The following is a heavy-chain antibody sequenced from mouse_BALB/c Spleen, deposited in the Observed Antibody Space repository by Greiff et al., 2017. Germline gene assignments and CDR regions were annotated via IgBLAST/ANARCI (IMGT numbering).Heavy chain of an antibody. J-gene: IGHJ3*01. D-gene: IGHD2-10*02. CDR2: ISSGSSTI. V-gene: IGHV5-17*02. CDR3: ARWGYGNYGSWFAY. CDR1: GFTFSSFG. Sequence: EVQRVESGGGLVQPGGSRKLSCAASGFTFSSFGMHWVRQAPEKGLEWVAYISSGSSTIYYADTVKGRFTISRDNPKNTQFLQMTGLRSEDTAMYYCARWGYGNYGSWFAYWGQGTLVTVSA.